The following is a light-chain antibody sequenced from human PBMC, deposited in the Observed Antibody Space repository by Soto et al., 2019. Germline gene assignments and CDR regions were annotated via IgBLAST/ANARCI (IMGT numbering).Light chain of an antibody. CDR1: DIGSRY. CDR2: YDD. V-gene: IGLV3-21*04. J-gene: IGLJ2*01. CDR3: QVWDGEADRGI. Sequence: SYVLTQPPSVSVTPGRAATFTCGGVDIGSRYVHWYQQKPGQAPVLIIYYDDERPSGIPERFSGSSSGNTATLTITRVEAADEADYYCQVWDGEADRGIFGGGTKLTVL.